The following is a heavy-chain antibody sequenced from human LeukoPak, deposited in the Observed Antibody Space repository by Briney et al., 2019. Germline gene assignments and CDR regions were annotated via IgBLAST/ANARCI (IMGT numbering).Heavy chain of an antibody. CDR2: IKSKTDGGTT. CDR1: GFTFSNAW. V-gene: IGHV3-15*01. D-gene: IGHD1-26*01. CDR3: TTRGGSYGGFRFDY. Sequence: GGSLRLSSAASGFTFSNAWMSWVRQAPGKGLEWVGRIKSKTDGGTTDYAAPVKGRFTISRDDSKNTRYLQMNSLKTEDTAVYYCTTRGGSYGGFRFDYWGQGTLVTVSS. J-gene: IGHJ4*02.